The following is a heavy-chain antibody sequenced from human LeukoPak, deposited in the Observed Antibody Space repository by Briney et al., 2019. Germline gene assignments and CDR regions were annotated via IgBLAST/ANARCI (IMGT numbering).Heavy chain of an antibody. CDR3: GRHLKDSSNYSFDP. D-gene: IGHD4-11*01. CDR2: IYYSGST. CDR1: GGSISGYY. J-gene: IGHJ5*02. V-gene: IGHV4-59*08. Sequence: AETLSLTCTVSGGSISGYYWSWLRQPPGKGLEWIGYIYYSGSTTYNPSLKSRGIILVDTSKNRLSLKLISGTAADTTVYYCGRHLKDSSNYSFDPWGQGALVTVSS.